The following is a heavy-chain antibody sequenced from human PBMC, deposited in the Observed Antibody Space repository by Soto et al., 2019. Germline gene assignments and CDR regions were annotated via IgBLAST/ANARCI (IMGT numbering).Heavy chain of an antibody. CDR2: IYYSGST. Sequence: SETLSLTCTVSGGSISSGGYYWSWIRQHPGKGLEWIGYIYYSGSTYYNPSLKSRVTISVDTSKNQFSLKLSSVTTADTAVYYCARGYSGYDTDYWGQGTLVTVSS. V-gene: IGHV4-31*03. J-gene: IGHJ4*02. D-gene: IGHD5-12*01. CDR3: ARGYSGYDTDY. CDR1: GGSISSGGYY.